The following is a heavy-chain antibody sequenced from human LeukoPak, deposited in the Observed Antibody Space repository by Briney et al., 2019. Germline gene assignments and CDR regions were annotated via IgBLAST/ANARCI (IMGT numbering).Heavy chain of an antibody. Sequence: ASVKVSCKASGYTFTSYDINWVRQATGQGLEWMGWMNPNSANTGYAQKFQGRVTLTRNTSISTAYMELSSLRSEDTAVYYCARGPPGRVAANGYWGQGTLVTVSS. CDR1: GYTFTSYD. V-gene: IGHV1-8*03. J-gene: IGHJ4*02. CDR2: MNPNSANT. CDR3: ARGPPGRVAANGY. D-gene: IGHD6-13*01.